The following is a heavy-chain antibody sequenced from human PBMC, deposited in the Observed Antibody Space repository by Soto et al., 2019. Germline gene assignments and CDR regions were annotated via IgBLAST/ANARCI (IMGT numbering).Heavy chain of an antibody. J-gene: IGHJ6*02. CDR3: ARGKNSGSPAEYYSYYYGMDV. V-gene: IGHV1-46*01. Sequence: ASVNVSCKASGYTFTSYYMHWVRQAPGQGLEWMGIINPSGGSTSYAQKFQGRVTMTRDTSTSTVYMELSSLRSEDTAVYYCARGKNSGSPAEYYSYYYGMDVGGQGTTVTVSS. CDR2: INPSGGST. D-gene: IGHD6-19*01. CDR1: GYTFTSYY.